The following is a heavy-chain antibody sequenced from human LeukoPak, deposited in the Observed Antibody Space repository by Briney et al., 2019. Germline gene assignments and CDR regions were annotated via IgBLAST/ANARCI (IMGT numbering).Heavy chain of an antibody. J-gene: IGHJ3*02. CDR2: ISSSGSII. CDR3: AKLNYYDSSGSDAFDI. D-gene: IGHD3-22*01. Sequence: PGGSLRLSCAASGFIFSNYEMNWVRQAPGKGLEWVSYISSSGSIIYYADSVKGRFTISRDNTKNSLYLQMNSLRAEDTAVYYCAKLNYYDSSGSDAFDIWGQGTMVTVSS. V-gene: IGHV3-48*03. CDR1: GFIFSNYE.